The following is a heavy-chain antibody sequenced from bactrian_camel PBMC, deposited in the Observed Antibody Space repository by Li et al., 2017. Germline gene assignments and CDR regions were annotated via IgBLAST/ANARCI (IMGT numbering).Heavy chain of an antibody. V-gene: IGHV3S1*01. D-gene: IGHD2*01. Sequence: VQLVESGGGSVSPGGSLTLSCTASGFTFTRYGADWVRQAPGKGLEWVSGINARGSMTDYADSVKGRFTLSRDNAKRTLYLQLTGLKTEDTAVYYCAKSFRAVATYYAMDYWGKGTQVTVS. J-gene: IGHJ7*01. CDR1: GFTFTRYG. CDR2: INARGSMT.